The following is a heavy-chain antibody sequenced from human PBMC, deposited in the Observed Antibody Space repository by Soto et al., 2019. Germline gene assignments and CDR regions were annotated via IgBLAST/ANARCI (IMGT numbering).Heavy chain of an antibody. CDR2: ISTYNGNT. CDR1: GYTFTTYP. J-gene: IGHJ4*02. CDR3: ARDGSGCDFDL. V-gene: IGHV1-18*01. D-gene: IGHD6-19*01. Sequence: GGSVKVSYKASGYTFTTYPITWVRQAPGHGREWMGWISTYNGNTNYAQGLQDRVAMTTDTSTSTAYLELRSRRYDDTAVYFCARDGSGCDFDLWGQGTPVTVSS.